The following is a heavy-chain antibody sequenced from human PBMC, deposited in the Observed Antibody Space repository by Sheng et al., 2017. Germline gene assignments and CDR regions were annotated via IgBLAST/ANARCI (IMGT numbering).Heavy chain of an antibody. CDR2: IFHSGST. J-gene: IGHJ3*01. Sequence: QVQLQESGPGLVKPSETLSLICTVSGYSISSGYYWGWIRQPPGKELEWIGSIFHSGSTYYNPSLKSRFTISVDTSKNHFSLKLSSVTAADTAVYFCARQSLARPFDLWGQGTMVTVSS. CDR3: ARQSLARPFDL. CDR1: GYSISSGYY. V-gene: IGHV4-38-2*02.